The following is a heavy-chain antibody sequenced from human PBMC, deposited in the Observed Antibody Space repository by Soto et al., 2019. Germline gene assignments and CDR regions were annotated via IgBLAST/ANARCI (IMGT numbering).Heavy chain of an antibody. Sequence: QVQLVQSGAEVKKPGASVKVSCKASGYTFTSYAMHWVRQAPGQRLEWMGWINAGNGNTKYSQKFQGRVTITRDTSASTAYMELSSLRSEVTAVYYCARVGGLLPRPYYGMDVWGQGTTVTVSS. J-gene: IGHJ6*02. V-gene: IGHV1-3*01. D-gene: IGHD2-15*01. CDR1: GYTFTSYA. CDR2: INAGNGNT. CDR3: ARVGGLLPRPYYGMDV.